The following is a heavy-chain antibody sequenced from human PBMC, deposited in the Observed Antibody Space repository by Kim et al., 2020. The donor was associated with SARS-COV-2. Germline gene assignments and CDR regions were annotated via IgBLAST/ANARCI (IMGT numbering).Heavy chain of an antibody. V-gene: IGHV4-4*07. Sequence: PSLDSRVTMSVETSKNQFSLQLTSMTAADTAIYYCAREGYFDGGSFFFDSWGQGTLVTVSS. D-gene: IGHD2-15*01. J-gene: IGHJ4*02. CDR3: AREGYFDGGSFFFDS.